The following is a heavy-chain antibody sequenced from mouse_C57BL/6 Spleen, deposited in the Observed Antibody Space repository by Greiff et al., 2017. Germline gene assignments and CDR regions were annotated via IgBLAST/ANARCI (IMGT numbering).Heavy chain of an antibody. CDR1: GYTFTSYW. V-gene: IGHV1-72*01. D-gene: IGHD4-1*01. CDR3: AREAGTRDYYAIDY. Sequence: QVQLQQPGAELVKPGASVKLSCKASGYTFTSYWMHWVKQRPGRGLEWIGRRVPKSGGTKYNEKFKSKATLTVDKPASTAYMQLSSLTSEDSAVYYCAREAGTRDYYAIDYWGQGTSVTVSS. J-gene: IGHJ4*01. CDR2: RVPKSGGT.